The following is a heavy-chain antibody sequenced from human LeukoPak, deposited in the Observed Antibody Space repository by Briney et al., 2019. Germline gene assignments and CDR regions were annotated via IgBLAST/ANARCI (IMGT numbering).Heavy chain of an antibody. CDR3: AGKSGYYYNGFDY. V-gene: IGHV4-34*01. CDR1: AGSFSGFY. D-gene: IGHD3-22*01. J-gene: IGHJ4*02. Sequence: SETLSLTCALYAGSFSGFYWSWLRQPPGKGLEWFGAIHHCGSPNYNPSLKSRVTISVDTSKNQFSLKLSSVTAADTAVYYCAGKSGYYYNGFDYWGQGTLVTVSS. CDR2: IHHCGSP.